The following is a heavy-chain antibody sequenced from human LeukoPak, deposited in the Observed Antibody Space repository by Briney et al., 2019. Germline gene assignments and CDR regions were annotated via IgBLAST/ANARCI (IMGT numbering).Heavy chain of an antibody. CDR2: INHSGST. D-gene: IGHD5-12*01. J-gene: IGHJ5*02. CDR3: ARGRRVDARSWFDP. CDR1: GGSFSGYY. Sequence: PETLSLTCAVYGGSFSGYYWSWIRQPPGKGLEWIGEINHSGSTNYNPSLKSRVTISVDTSKNQFSLKLSSVTAADTAVYYCARGRRVDARSWFDPWGQGTLVTVSS. V-gene: IGHV4-34*01.